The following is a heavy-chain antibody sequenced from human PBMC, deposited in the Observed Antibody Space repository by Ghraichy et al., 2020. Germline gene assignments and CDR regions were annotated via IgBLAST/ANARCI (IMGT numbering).Heavy chain of an antibody. CDR2: IIPIFGTA. CDR1: GGTFSSHA. CDR3: SLYYYGSGSYLAVDY. Sequence: SVKVSCKASGGTFSSHAISWVRQAPGQGLEWMGGIIPIFGTANYAQKFQGRVTITADESTSTAYMELSSLRSEDTAVYYCSLYYYGSGSYLAVDYWGQGTLVTVSS. J-gene: IGHJ4*02. V-gene: IGHV1-69*13. D-gene: IGHD3-10*01.